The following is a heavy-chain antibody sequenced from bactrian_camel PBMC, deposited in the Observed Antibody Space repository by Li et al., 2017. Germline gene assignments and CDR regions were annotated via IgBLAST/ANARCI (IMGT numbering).Heavy chain of an antibody. D-gene: IGHD3*01. Sequence: QVQLVESGGDLVQPGGSLRLSCAASGLTFSSYRVSWVRQAPGKELEWVSSIYSDGSQTYYADSVKGRFTISRDNAKNTVYLQMNRLKPEDTAMYYCAADFLNIVILPTWATGAGGPRSPSP. CDR1: GLTFSSYR. CDR2: IYSDGSQT. J-gene: IGHJ4*01. V-gene: IGHV3S6*01. CDR3: AADFLNIVILPTWAT.